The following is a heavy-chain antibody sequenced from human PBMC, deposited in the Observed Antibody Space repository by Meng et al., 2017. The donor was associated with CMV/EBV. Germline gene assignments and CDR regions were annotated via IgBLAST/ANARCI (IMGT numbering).Heavy chain of an antibody. D-gene: IGHD2-2*01. CDR1: GFTFSSYA. V-gene: IGHV3-30*04. CDR2: ISYDGSNK. Sequence: GGSLRLSCAASGFTFSSYAMHWVRQAPGKGLEWVAVISYDGSNKYYADSVKGRFTISRDNSKNTLYLQMNSLRAEDTAVYYCARDLGYCSSTSCYYLDYWGQGTLVTVSS. CDR3: ARDLGYCSSTSCYYLDY. J-gene: IGHJ4*02.